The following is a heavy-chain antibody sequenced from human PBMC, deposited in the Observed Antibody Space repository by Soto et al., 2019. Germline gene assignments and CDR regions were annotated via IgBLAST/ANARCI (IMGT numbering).Heavy chain of an antibody. J-gene: IGHJ3*02. CDR2: IYYSRST. V-gene: IGHV4-59*08. CDR1: VGSISSYY. CDR3: ARRYSSAFDI. D-gene: IGHD6-13*01. Sequence: PSETLSLTCTVSVGSISSYYWSWIRQPPGKGLEWIGYIYYSRSTNYNPSRKSRVTISVDTSKNQFYLKLSSVTAADTAVYYCARRYSSAFDIWGQGTVVTVSS.